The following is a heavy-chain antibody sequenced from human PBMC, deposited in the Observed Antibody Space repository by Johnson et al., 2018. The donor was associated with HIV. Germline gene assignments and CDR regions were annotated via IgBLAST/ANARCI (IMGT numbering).Heavy chain of an antibody. V-gene: IGHV3-33*08. CDR3: ARDQFHKGGGSLVDGFDI. D-gene: IGHD2-15*01. J-gene: IGHJ3*02. Sequence: QVQLVESGGGVVQPGKSLRLSCAASGFTFSSYGLHWVRQAPCKGLEWVAVIRYDGSNKYYADSVKGRFTISRDNAKNSLYLQMNSLRAEDTALYFCARDQFHKGGGSLVDGFDIWGQGTMVTVSS. CDR1: GFTFSSYG. CDR2: IRYDGSNK.